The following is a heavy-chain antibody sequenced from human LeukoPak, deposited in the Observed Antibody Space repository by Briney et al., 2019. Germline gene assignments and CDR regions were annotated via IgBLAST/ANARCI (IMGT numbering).Heavy chain of an antibody. CDR3: ARVRFGDLLVDY. CDR1: GFTFSSYW. Sequence: GGSLRLSCAASGFTFSSYWMHWVRQAPGKGLVWVSRINSDGRSTSYADSVKGRFTISRDNAKNTLDLQMNSLGAEDTAVYYCARVRFGDLLVDYWGQGTLVTVSS. V-gene: IGHV3-74*01. CDR2: INSDGRST. J-gene: IGHJ4*02. D-gene: IGHD3-10*01.